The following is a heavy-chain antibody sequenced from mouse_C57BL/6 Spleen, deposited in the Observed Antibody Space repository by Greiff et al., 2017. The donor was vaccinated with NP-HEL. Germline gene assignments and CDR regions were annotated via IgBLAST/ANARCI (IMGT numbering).Heavy chain of an antibody. J-gene: IGHJ3*01. CDR1: GYAFTNYL. Sequence: QVQLKQSGAELVRPGTSVKVSCKASGYAFTNYLIEWVKQRPGQGLEWIGVINPGSGGTNYNEKFKGKATLTADKSSSTAYMQLSSLTSEDSAVYFCALYSNFPFAYWGQGTLVTVSA. CDR2: INPGSGGT. D-gene: IGHD2-5*01. V-gene: IGHV1-54*01. CDR3: ALYSNFPFAY.